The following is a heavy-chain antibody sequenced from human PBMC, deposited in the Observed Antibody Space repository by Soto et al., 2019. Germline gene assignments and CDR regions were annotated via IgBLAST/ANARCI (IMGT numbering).Heavy chain of an antibody. CDR3: AKEVAWNYGEGYFDY. Sequence: EVQLVESGGGLVQPGRSLRLSCAASGFTFDDYAMHWVQQAPGKGLEWVSGISWNSGSIGYADSVKGRFTISRDNAKNSLYLQMNSLRAEDTALYYCAKEVAWNYGEGYFDYWGQGTLVTVSS. V-gene: IGHV3-9*01. J-gene: IGHJ4*02. CDR1: GFTFDDYA. D-gene: IGHD1-7*01. CDR2: ISWNSGSI.